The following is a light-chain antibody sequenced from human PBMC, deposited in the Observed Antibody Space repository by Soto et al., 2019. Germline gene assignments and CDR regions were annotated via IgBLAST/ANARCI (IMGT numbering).Light chain of an antibody. CDR3: QQRSNWRPWT. V-gene: IGKV3-11*01. Sequence: EIVLTQSPATLSLSPGERATLSYRASQSVSSYLAWYQQKPGQAPRLLIYDASNRATGIPARFSGSGSGTAFNLTISSLEPEDFAVYYCQQRSNWRPWTFGQGTKVEIK. CDR1: QSVSSY. CDR2: DAS. J-gene: IGKJ1*01.